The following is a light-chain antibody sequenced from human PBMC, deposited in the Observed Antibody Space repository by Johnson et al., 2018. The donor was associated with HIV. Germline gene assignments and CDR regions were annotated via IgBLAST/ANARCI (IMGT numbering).Light chain of an antibody. CDR3: GTWDSSLSAGF. V-gene: IGLV1-51*01. Sequence: QSVLTQPPSVSAAPGQKVTISCSGSSSNIGNNYVSWYQQVPGTAPKLLIYDNNKRPSGIPDRFSGSKSGTSATLGITGLQTGDEADYYCGTWDSSLSAGFFGTVTKVTVL. CDR1: SSNIGNNY. J-gene: IGLJ1*01. CDR2: DNN.